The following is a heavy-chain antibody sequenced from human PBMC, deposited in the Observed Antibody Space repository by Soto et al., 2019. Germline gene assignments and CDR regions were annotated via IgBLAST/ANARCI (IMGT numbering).Heavy chain of an antibody. Sequence: SGTLSLTCAVSGGSISSGCYSWSWIRQPPGKGLEWIGYIYHSGSTYYNPSLKSRVTISVDRSKNQFSLKLSSVTAADTAVYYCARGNHFDYWGQGTLVTVSS. J-gene: IGHJ4*02. D-gene: IGHD1-1*01. CDR3: ARGNHFDY. CDR1: GGSISSGCYS. CDR2: IYHSGST. V-gene: IGHV4-30-2*01.